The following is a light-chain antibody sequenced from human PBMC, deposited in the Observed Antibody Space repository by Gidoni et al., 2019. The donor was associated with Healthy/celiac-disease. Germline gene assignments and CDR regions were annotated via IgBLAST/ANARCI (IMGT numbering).Light chain of an antibody. J-gene: IGLJ2*01. CDR3: NSRDSSGNHPDVV. CDR2: GKN. CDR1: SLRSYY. V-gene: IGLV3-19*01. Sequence: SSELTQDPAVSVALGQTVRITCQGDSLRSYYASWYQQKPGQAPVLVLYGKNNRPSGIPDRFSGSSSGNTASLTITGAQAEDEADYYCNSRDSSGNHPDVVFGGGTKLTVL.